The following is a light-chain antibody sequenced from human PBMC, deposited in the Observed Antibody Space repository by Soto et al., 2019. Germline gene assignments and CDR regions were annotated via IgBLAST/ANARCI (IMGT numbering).Light chain of an antibody. V-gene: IGKV1-39*01. CDR3: QQSFSTLWT. CDR1: ESLLYSNGNHY. J-gene: IGKJ1*01. CDR2: SAS. Sequence: MTQSPLSLSVTPGEPASISCRSSESLLYSNGNHYSNWYQQKPGTAPRLLIYSASIRQSGVPSRFSGSGSGTDFTLTISGLQPGDFATYYCQQSFSTLWTFGQGTKVDIK.